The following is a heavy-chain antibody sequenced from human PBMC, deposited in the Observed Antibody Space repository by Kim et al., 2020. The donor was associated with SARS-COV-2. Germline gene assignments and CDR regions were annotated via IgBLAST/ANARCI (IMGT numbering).Heavy chain of an antibody. J-gene: IGHJ4*02. Sequence: AQKFQGRVTITADKSTSTAYMELSSLRSEDTAVYYCATSTDFWSGYSFDYWGQGTLVTVSS. CDR3: ATSTDFWSGYSFDY. D-gene: IGHD3-3*01. V-gene: IGHV1-69*02.